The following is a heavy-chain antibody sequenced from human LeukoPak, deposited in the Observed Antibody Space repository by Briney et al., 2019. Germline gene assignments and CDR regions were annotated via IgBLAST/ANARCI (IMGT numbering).Heavy chain of an antibody. V-gene: IGHV1-69*13. CDR2: IIPIFGTA. CDR1: GYTFTSYA. CDR3: ARGGRYCSSTSCYFPWAFDY. D-gene: IGHD2-2*01. Sequence: SVKVSCKASGYTFTSYAISWVRQAPGQGLEWMGGIIPIFGTANYAQKFQGRVTITADESTSTAYMELSSLRSEDTAVYYCARGGRYCSSTSCYFPWAFDYWGQGTLVTVSS. J-gene: IGHJ4*02.